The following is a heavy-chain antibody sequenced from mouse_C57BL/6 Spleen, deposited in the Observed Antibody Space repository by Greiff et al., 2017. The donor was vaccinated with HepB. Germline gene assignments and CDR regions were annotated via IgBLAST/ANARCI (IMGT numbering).Heavy chain of an antibody. D-gene: IGHD1-1*01. Sequence: EVKLVESEGGLVQPGSSMKLSCTASGFTFSDYYMAWVRQVPEKGLEWVANINYDGSSTYYLDSLKSRFIISRDNAKNILYLQMSSLKSEDTATYYCARGADYGSSYNFDYWGQGTTLTVSS. CDR3: ARGADYGSSYNFDY. J-gene: IGHJ2*01. CDR1: GFTFSDYY. CDR2: INYDGSST. V-gene: IGHV5-16*01.